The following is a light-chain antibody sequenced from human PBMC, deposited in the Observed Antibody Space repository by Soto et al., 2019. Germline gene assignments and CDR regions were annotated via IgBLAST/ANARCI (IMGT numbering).Light chain of an antibody. CDR2: GAS. Sequence: EILLTQSPGTLSLSPGERATISCRASQSVSSSYLAWYQQKPGQAPRLLIYGASSRATGIPDRFSGSGSGTDFTLTISRLEPEDFAVYYCQQYGSSPWTFGQGTKVDIK. CDR3: QQYGSSPWT. V-gene: IGKV3-20*01. J-gene: IGKJ1*01. CDR1: QSVSSSY.